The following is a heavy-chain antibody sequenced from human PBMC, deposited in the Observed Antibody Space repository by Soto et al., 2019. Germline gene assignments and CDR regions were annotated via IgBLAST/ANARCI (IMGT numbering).Heavy chain of an antibody. D-gene: IGHD6-19*01. CDR3: ARGSSGWYKDAFDI. Sequence: GGSLRLSCAASGFTFSSYAMHWVRQAPGKGLEWVAVISYDGGNKYYADSVKGRFTISRDNSKNTLYLQMNSLRAEDTAVYYCARGSSGWYKDAFDIWGQGTMVTVSS. CDR2: ISYDGGNK. CDR1: GFTFSSYA. V-gene: IGHV3-30-3*01. J-gene: IGHJ3*02.